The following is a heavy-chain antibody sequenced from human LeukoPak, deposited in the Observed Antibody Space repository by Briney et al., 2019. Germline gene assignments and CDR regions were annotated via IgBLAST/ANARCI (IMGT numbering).Heavy chain of an antibody. V-gene: IGHV3-23*01. J-gene: IGHJ4*02. CDR1: GLTFHDYA. Sequence: GGSLRLSCVASGLTFHDYAMHWVRQAPGKGLEWVSILTGDGTGTFYADSVKGRFSISRDISTNTLYLQMTSLGVDDTALYYCATVGGFCPSSNCYAYFDYWGQGSPVTVSS. CDR2: LTGDGTGT. CDR3: ATVGGFCPSSNCYAYFDY. D-gene: IGHD2-2*01.